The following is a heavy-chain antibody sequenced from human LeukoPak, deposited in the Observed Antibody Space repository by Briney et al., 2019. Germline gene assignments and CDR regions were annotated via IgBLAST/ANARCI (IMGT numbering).Heavy chain of an antibody. D-gene: IGHD3-16*01. CDR2: ISSSGSYI. Sequence: SPGGSLRLSCAASGFTFSDYYMSWVRQAPGKGLEWVSSISSSGSYIYYADSVKGRFTISRDNAKNSLYLQMNSLRAEDTAVYYCARLGSETYMDYWGQGTLVTVSS. J-gene: IGHJ4*02. CDR1: GFTFSDYY. CDR3: ARLGSETYMDY. V-gene: IGHV3-21*01.